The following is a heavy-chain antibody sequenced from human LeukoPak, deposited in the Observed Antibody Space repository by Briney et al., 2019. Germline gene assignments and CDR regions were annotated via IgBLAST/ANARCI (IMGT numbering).Heavy chain of an antibody. V-gene: IGHV1-46*01. CDR2: INPSGGST. D-gene: IGHD3-22*01. CDR1: GYTFTSYY. CDR3: ARGGITPYYDSSGYFDY. Sequence: ASVKVSCKASGYTFTSYYMHWVRQAPGQGLEWMGIINPSGGSTSYAQKFQGRVAMTRDMSTSTVYMELSSLRSEDTAVYYCARGGITPYYDSSGYFDYWGQGTLVTVSS. J-gene: IGHJ4*02.